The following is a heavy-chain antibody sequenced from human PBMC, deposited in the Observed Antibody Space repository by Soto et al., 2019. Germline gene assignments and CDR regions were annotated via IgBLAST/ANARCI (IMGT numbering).Heavy chain of an antibody. CDR1: GGSISSYY. V-gene: IGHV4-59*12. Sequence: SETLSLTCTVSGGSISSYYGGWFRQPPGKGLEWIGYIYYSGSTNYNPSLKSRVTISVDTSKNQFSLKLKSVTAADTALYYCARFSGSYYYAMDVWGQGSTVTVSS. D-gene: IGHD6-19*01. J-gene: IGHJ6*02. CDR2: IYYSGST. CDR3: ARFSGSYYYAMDV.